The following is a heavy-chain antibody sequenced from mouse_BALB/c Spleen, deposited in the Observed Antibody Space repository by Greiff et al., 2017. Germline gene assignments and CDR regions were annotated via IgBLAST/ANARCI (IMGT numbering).Heavy chain of an antibody. CDR3: ARHGGDYDEEGYYAMDY. V-gene: IGHV5-6*01. Sequence: EVKLVESGGDLVKPGGSLKLSCAASGFTFSSYGMSWVRQTPDKRLEWVATISSGGSYTYYPDSVKGRFTISRDNAKNTLYLQMSSLKSEDTAMYYCARHGGDYDEEGYYAMDYWGQGTSVTVSS. CDR2: ISSGGSYT. CDR1: GFTFSSYG. J-gene: IGHJ4*01. D-gene: IGHD2-4*01.